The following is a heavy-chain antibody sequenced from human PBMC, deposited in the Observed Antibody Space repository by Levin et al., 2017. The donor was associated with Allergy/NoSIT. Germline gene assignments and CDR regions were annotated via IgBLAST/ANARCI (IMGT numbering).Heavy chain of an antibody. V-gene: IGHV3-72*01. CDR1: GFTFSDHY. J-gene: IGHJ4*02. CDR3: ARGATVLTHRDAFAY. D-gene: IGHD4-23*01. Sequence: GGSLRLSCAASGFTFSDHYMDWVRQAPGKGLEWVGRIRNIDNIHTTEYVASVKGRFTISRDDSKKSLYLQMDSLKTEDTAVYYCARGATVLTHRDAFAYWGQGTLVIVTS. CDR2: IRNIDNIHTT.